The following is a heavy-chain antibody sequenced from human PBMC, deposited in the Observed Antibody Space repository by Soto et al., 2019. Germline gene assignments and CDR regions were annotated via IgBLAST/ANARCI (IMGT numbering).Heavy chain of an antibody. Sequence: GGSLRLSCAASGFTFSYYTMTWVRQAPGKGLEWVSAISTRGDNKYYADSVKGRFTISRDNSKNTLYLQLDSLRVEDSAVYYCAKTAVAASFLDYWGRGTLVTVSS. CDR1: GFTFSYYT. CDR2: ISTRGDNK. D-gene: IGHD2-15*01. CDR3: AKTAVAASFLDY. J-gene: IGHJ4*02. V-gene: IGHV3-23*01.